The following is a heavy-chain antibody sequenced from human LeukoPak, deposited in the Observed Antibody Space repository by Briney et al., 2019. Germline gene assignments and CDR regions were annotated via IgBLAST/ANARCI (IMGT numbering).Heavy chain of an antibody. V-gene: IGHV3-74*01. J-gene: IGHJ4*02. CDR3: AKGDVLLWFGELLFTFDY. Sequence: PGGSLRLSCAASGFTFSRYWMHWVRQAPGKGLVWVSRIKTDGSRTNYADSVKGRFTISRDNAKNTLYLQMNSLRAEDTAVYYCAKGDVLLWFGELLFTFDYWGQGTLVTVSS. D-gene: IGHD3-10*01. CDR1: GFTFSRYW. CDR2: IKTDGSRT.